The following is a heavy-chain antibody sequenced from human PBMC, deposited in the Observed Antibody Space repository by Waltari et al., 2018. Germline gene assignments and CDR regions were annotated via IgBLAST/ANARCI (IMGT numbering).Heavy chain of an antibody. J-gene: IGHJ3*01. V-gene: IGHV1-69-2*01. CDR2: VDPEDGET. CDR1: GYTFSDSS. CDR3: ATALGDSSSASRPFDF. D-gene: IGHD6-19*01. Sequence: EAQLLQCGPELKEPGPTVRISCKVSGYTFSDSSIHGVQQAPGKGLRWMGLVDPEDGETRYADNFQGRVTISADTSTDTAFMELSSLRSEDTAVFYCATALGDSSSASRPFDFWGQGTMITVSS.